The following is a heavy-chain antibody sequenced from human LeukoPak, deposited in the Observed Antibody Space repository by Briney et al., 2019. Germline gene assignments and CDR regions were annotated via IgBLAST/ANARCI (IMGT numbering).Heavy chain of an antibody. Sequence: GRSLRLSCAASGFTFSSYAMHWVRQAPGKGLEWVAVISYDGSNKYYADSVKGRFTISRDNSKNTLYLQMNSLRAEDTAVYYCAREGGYNNFDYWGQGTLVTVSS. CDR2: ISYDGSNK. V-gene: IGHV3-30-3*01. D-gene: IGHD5-24*01. CDR1: GFTFSSYA. J-gene: IGHJ4*02. CDR3: AREGGYNNFDY.